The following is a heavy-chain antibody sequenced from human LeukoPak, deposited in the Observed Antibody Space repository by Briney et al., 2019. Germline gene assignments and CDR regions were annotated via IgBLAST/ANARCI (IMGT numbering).Heavy chain of an antibody. Sequence: GRSLRLSCAASGFTFDEYAMHWVRQAPGKGLEWVSGISWNSGSIGYADSVKGRFTISRDNAKNSLYLQMNSLRAEDTALYYCAKEDCSGGSCYFDYWGQGTLVTVSS. J-gene: IGHJ4*02. CDR2: ISWNSGSI. CDR1: GFTFDEYA. V-gene: IGHV3-9*01. CDR3: AKEDCSGGSCYFDY. D-gene: IGHD2-15*01.